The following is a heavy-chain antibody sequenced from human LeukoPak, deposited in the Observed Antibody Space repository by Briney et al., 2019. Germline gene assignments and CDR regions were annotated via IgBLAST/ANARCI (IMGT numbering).Heavy chain of an antibody. CDR3: ARGRTLTLEWSLDAFDI. V-gene: IGHV4-34*01. CDR2: INHSGST. CDR1: GRSFNQHY. Sequence: PSETLSLTCAVYGRSFNQHYWRWISQPPGKGLEWIGEINHSGSTNYNPSLKSRVTISVDTSKNQFSLKLSSVTAADRAVYFCARGRTLTLEWSLDAFDIWGQGTMVTVSS. D-gene: IGHD3-3*01. J-gene: IGHJ3*02.